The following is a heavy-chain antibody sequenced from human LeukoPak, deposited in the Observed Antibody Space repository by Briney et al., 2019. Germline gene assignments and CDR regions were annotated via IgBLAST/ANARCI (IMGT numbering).Heavy chain of an antibody. CDR1: GGSISSYY. Sequence: SETLSLTCTVSGGSISSYYWSWIRQPPGKGLEWIGYVYYSGSTNYNPSLKSRVTISVDTSKNQFSLKLNSVTAADTAVYYCARNYYYYSNMDVWGQGTMVTVSS. V-gene: IGHV4-59*08. CDR3: ARNYYYYSNMDV. CDR2: VYYSGST. J-gene: IGHJ6*02.